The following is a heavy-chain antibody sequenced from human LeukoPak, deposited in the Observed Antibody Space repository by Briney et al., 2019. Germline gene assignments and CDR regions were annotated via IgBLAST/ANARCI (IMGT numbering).Heavy chain of an antibody. CDR3: ARGAWATRLGS. CDR1: GESLNSYY. CDR2: IYERGNT. D-gene: IGHD2-15*01. Sequence: PSETLSLTCAVYGESLNSYYWSWVRQPPGEGLEWIGEIYERGNTEYNPSLKSRVTISMVPSKQQFSLSLSSVTAADTAVYYCARGAWATRLGSWGLGTLVTVSS. V-gene: IGHV4-34*01. J-gene: IGHJ4*02.